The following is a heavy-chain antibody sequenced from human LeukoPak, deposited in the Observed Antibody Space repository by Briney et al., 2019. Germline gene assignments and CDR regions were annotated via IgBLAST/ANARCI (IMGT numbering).Heavy chain of an antibody. V-gene: IGHV4-39*01. J-gene: IGHJ4*02. CDR2: IYYSGST. CDR1: GDSISSSSYY. D-gene: IGHD1-26*01. Sequence: SETLSLTCTVSGDSISSSSYYWGWIRQPPGKGLEWFGNIYYSGSTYYNPSLKSRATISVDTSKNQFSLKLSSVTAADTAAYYCARQPRVGATTVDYWGQGTLVTVSS. CDR3: ARQPRVGATTVDY.